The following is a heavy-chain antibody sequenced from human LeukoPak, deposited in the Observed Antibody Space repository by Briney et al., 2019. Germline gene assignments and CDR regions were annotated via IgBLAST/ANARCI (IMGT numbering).Heavy chain of an antibody. J-gene: IGHJ6*03. CDR2: IYHSGRT. V-gene: IGHV4-38-2*02. CDR3: ARGWFGELFSGSLYYYYYMDV. Sequence: SETLSLTCTVSGYSISSGYYWGWIRQPPGKGLEWIGIIYHSGRTDYNPSLKSRVTISVDTSKNQFSLKLSSVTAADTAVYYCARGWFGELFSGSLYYYYYMDVWGKGTTVTISS. CDR1: GYSISSGYY. D-gene: IGHD3-10*01.